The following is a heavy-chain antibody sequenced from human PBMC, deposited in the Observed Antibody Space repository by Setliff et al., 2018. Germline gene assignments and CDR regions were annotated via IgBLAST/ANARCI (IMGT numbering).Heavy chain of an antibody. D-gene: IGHD2-15*01. Sequence: GSLRLSCVASGFTFSNYEFNWVRQAPGKGLEWIGYIYHSGSTSYYNPSLKSRVTISVDTSKNLFSLKLSSVTAADTAVYYCARVAYPNGGSCRYFDNWGQGTLVTVSS. CDR1: GFTFSNYE. CDR2: IYHSGST. J-gene: IGHJ4*02. CDR3: ARVAYPNGGSCRYFDN. V-gene: IGHV4-59*06.